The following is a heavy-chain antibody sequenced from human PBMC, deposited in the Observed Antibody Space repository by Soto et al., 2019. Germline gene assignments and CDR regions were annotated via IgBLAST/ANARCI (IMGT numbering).Heavy chain of an antibody. D-gene: IGHD2-2*01. CDR3: ARGECSSNYCFTRWALDI. CDR1: GGSFSGYY. J-gene: IGHJ3*02. CDR2: ISHSGST. V-gene: IGHV4-34*01. Sequence: SETLSLTCAVYGGSFSGYYWTWIRQTPGKGLEWIGEISHSGSTNYKPSLKSRVTISADPSKKQFSLNLTSVTAADSGVYYCARGECSSNYCFTRWALDIWGQGTVVTVPS.